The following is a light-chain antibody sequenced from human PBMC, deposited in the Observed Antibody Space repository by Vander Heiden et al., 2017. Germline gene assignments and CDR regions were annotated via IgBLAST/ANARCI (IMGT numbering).Light chain of an antibody. CDR2: NND. Sequence: QSVLTQPPSASGTPGQRATIPCSGNTSTIGSNIVNWYQQLPGTAPKRLIYNNDQRPSGVPDRFSGSKSGNSASLAISGLQSEDEADYYCAAWDDSLYVYVLGTGTKVTVL. V-gene: IGLV1-44*01. CDR1: TSTIGSNI. CDR3: AAWDDSLYVYV. J-gene: IGLJ1*01.